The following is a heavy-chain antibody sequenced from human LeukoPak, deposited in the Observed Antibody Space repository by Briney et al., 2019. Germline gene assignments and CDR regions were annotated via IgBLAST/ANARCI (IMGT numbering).Heavy chain of an antibody. CDR2: IYTSGST. D-gene: IGHD3-10*01. CDR1: GGSISSYY. V-gene: IGHV4-4*07. J-gene: IGHJ4*02. Sequence: QPSETLSLTCTVSGGSISSYYWTWIRQPAGKGLEWIGRIYTSGSTNYNPSLKSRVTMSVDTSKNQFSLKLSSVTAADTAVYYCASRYYYGSGSPDWGQGTLVTVSS. CDR3: ASRYYYGSGSPD.